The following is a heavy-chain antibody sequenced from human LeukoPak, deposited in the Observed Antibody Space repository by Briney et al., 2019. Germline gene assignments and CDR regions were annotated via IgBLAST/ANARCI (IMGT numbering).Heavy chain of an antibody. CDR1: GGSFSGYY. V-gene: IGHV4-34*01. CDR3: ARARLPYYYYYGMDV. J-gene: IGHJ6*02. Sequence: SETLSLTCAVYGGSFSGYYWSWIRQPPGKGLEWIGEINHSGSTNYNPSLKSRVTISVDTSKNQFSLKLSSVTAADTAVYYCARARLPYYYYYGMDVWGQGTTVTVSS. CDR2: INHSGST.